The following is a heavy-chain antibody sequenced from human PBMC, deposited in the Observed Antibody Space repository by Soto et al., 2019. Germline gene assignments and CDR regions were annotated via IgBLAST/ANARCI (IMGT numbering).Heavy chain of an antibody. J-gene: IGHJ5*02. CDR1: GYTFTSYA. CDR2: INAGNGNT. Sequence: EASVKVSCKASGYTFTSYAMHWVRQAPGQRLEWMGWINAGNGNTKYSQKFQGRVTITRDTSASTAYMELSSLRSEDTAVYYCARVPELSVLGWFDPWGQGTLVTVSS. V-gene: IGHV1-3*01. CDR3: ARVPELSVLGWFDP. D-gene: IGHD3-16*02.